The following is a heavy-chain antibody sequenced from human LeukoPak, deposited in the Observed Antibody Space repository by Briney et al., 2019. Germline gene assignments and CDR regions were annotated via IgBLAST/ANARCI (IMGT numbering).Heavy chain of an antibody. CDR1: GYAFTSYG. CDR3: ARRTAAAGPSYYYYGMDV. CDR2: ISAYNGNT. Sequence: ASVTVSCKASGYAFTSYGISWVRQAPGQGLEWMGWISAYNGNTNYAQKLQGRVTMTTDTSTSTAYMELRSLRSDDTAVYYCARRTAAAGPSYYYYGMDVRGQGTTVTVSS. V-gene: IGHV1-18*01. J-gene: IGHJ6*02. D-gene: IGHD6-13*01.